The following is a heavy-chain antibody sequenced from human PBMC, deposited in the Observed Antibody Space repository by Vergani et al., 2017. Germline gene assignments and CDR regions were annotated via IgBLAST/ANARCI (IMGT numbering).Heavy chain of an antibody. CDR1: GFSFNTYW. CDR3: ARGSRIAVAGTFDY. J-gene: IGHJ4*02. V-gene: IGHV3-74*03. D-gene: IGHD6-19*01. CDR2: IDEYGNRA. Sequence: EVQLVESGGGSVQSGGSLRLSCVASGFSFNTYWMHWVRQVPGKGLMWVARIDEYGNRATYGDFETGRFTISRDNAKNTVFLQMNNLRAEDTALYYCARGSRIAVAGTFDYWGQGTLVTVSS.